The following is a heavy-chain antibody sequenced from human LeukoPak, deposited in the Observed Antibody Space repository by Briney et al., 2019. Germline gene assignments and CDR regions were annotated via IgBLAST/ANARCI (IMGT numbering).Heavy chain of an antibody. CDR1: GYSISSGYY. J-gene: IGHJ4*02. D-gene: IGHD3-22*01. V-gene: IGHV4-38-2*01. CDR2: IYHRGTT. Sequence: PSETLSLTCAVSGYSISSGYYWGWIRQSPGKGLEWIGSIYHRGTTYYNPSLKRRVTISVDTSENQFSLKLSSVTAADTAVYYCARIAMFYYESSGYYSDYWGQGTLVTVSS. CDR3: ARIAMFYYESSGYYSDY.